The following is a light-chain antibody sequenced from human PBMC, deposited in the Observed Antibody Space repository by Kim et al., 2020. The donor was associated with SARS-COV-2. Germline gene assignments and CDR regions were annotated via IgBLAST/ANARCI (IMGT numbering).Light chain of an antibody. Sequence: DIVMTQSPLSLPVTPGEPASISCRSSQSLLHSNGYNYLDWYLQKPGQSPQLLIYLGSNRASGVPDRFSGSGSGTDFTLKISRVEAEDVGVYYCMQALQTHTFGQGTKLEI. J-gene: IGKJ2*01. V-gene: IGKV2-28*01. CDR3: MQALQTHT. CDR1: QSLLHSNGYNY. CDR2: LGS.